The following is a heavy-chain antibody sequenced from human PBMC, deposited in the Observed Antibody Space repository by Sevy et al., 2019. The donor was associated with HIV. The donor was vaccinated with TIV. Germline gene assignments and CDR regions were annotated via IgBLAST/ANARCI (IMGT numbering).Heavy chain of an antibody. CDR2: INGHNGNT. CDR3: ARDGYDGSGYQRGLFDF. CDR1: GYIFTSYG. Sequence: ASVKVSCKASGYIFTSYGISWVRQAPRQGLEWMGWINGHNGNTNYVQNLQGRVTMTTDTSTNTAYMELRSLRSDDTAVYYCARDGYDGSGYQRGLFDFWGQGTTVTVSS. J-gene: IGHJ6*02. V-gene: IGHV1-18*01. D-gene: IGHD3-22*01.